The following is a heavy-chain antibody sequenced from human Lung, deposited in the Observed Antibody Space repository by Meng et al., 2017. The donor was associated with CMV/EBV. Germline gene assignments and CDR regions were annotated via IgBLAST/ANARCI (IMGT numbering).Heavy chain of an antibody. Sequence: SVKVSCXASGGTFSSYAISWVRQAPGQGLEWMGGIIPILGIANYAQKFQGRVTITADKSTSTAYMELSSLRSEDTAVYYCARGGTVVPAAIRGRGWFDPWGQGTLVTVSS. D-gene: IGHD2-2*02. CDR3: ARGGTVVPAAIRGRGWFDP. V-gene: IGHV1-69*10. CDR2: IIPILGIA. CDR1: GGTFSSYA. J-gene: IGHJ5*02.